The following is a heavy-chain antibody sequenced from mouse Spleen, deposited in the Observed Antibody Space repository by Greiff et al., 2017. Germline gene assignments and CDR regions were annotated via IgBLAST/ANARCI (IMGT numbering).Heavy chain of an antibody. D-gene: IGHD3-2*01. J-gene: IGHJ2*01. CDR3: ARRHAAGFDY. Sequence: EVMLVESGGGLVKPGGSLKVSCAASGFTFSDYGMHWVRQAPEKGLEWISYITSGSSTIYYADTVKGRFTISRDNAKNTLFLQMTSLRSEDTAMYYCARRHAAGFDYWGQGTTLTVSS. V-gene: IGHV5-17*01. CDR2: ITSGSSTI. CDR1: GFTFSDYG.